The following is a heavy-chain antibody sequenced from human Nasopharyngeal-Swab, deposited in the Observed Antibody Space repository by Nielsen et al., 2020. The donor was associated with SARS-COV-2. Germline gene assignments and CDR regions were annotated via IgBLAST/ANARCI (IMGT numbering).Heavy chain of an antibody. J-gene: IGHJ6*02. CDR2: ISYDGSNK. CDR3: AREGNYDILTGYVYGMDV. V-gene: IGHV3-30-3*01. D-gene: IGHD3-9*01. Sequence: GESLKISCAASGFTFSSYAMSWVRQAPGKGLEWVAVISYDGSNKYYADSVKGRFTISRDNSKNTLYLQMNSLRAEDTAVYYCAREGNYDILTGYVYGMDVWGQGTTVTVSS. CDR1: GFTFSSYA.